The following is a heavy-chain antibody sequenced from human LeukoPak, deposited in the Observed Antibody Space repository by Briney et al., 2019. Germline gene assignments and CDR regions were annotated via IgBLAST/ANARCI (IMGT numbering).Heavy chain of an antibody. CDR1: GFTFDDYG. D-gene: IGHD5-24*01. CDR2: INWNGGST. Sequence: TGGSLRLSCAASGFTFDDYGMSWVRQAPGKGLEWVSGINWNGGSTGYADSVKGRFTISRDNSKNTLYLQMNSLRAEDTAVYYCAKSGYNRFDYWGQGTLVTVSS. J-gene: IGHJ4*02. V-gene: IGHV3-20*04. CDR3: AKSGYNRFDY.